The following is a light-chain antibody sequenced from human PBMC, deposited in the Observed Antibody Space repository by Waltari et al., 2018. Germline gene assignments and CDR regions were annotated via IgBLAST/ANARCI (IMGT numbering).Light chain of an antibody. CDR2: GAS. V-gene: IGKV3-20*01. CDR1: QSVNSNY. CDR3: QQYGSSPPYT. J-gene: IGKJ2*01. Sequence: EIVLTQSPGTLSLSPGERATLSCRASQSVNSNYLAWYRQKPGQAPRLLINGASSRATGIPDRCSGSGSGTDFIFTISRLEPEDFAVYYCQQYGSSPPYTFGQGTKLEIK.